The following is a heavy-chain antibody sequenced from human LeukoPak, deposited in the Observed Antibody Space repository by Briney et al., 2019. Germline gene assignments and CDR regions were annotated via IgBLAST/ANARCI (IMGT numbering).Heavy chain of an antibody. J-gene: IGHJ4*02. D-gene: IGHD1-26*01. CDR3: AKDREWWELLLSVRSGFDY. V-gene: IGHV3-23*01. CDR2: ISGSGGST. CDR1: GFTFSSYA. Sequence: GGSLKLSCAASGFTFSSYAMSWVRQAPGKGLEWVSAISGSGGSTYYADSVKGRFTISRDNSKNTLYLQMNSLRAEGTAVYYCAKDREWWELLLSVRSGFDYWGQGTLVTVSS.